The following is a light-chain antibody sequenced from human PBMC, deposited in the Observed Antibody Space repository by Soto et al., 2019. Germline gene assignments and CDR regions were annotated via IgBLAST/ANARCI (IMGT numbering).Light chain of an antibody. Sequence: EIVLTQSPAPLSLSLGERATLSCTASQSIGSYLAWYHHKLGQPPRLLIYDASNRATGIPVRFSGSGSGTDCTLTISSLEPEDFAVYYCQQRKNWQVTLCQGTRLEIK. CDR2: DAS. CDR1: QSIGSY. J-gene: IGKJ5*01. CDR3: QQRKNWQVT. V-gene: IGKV3-11*01.